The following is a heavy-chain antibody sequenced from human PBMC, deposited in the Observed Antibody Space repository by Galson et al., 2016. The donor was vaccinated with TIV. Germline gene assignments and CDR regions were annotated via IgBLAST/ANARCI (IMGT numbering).Heavy chain of an antibody. CDR3: AGDGSYGLDV. V-gene: IGHV1-2*02. CDR2: INPNTGGT. CDR1: GYTFSAYY. J-gene: IGHJ6*02. Sequence: SVKVSCKASGYTFSAYYVHWVRQAPGQGLVWMGWINPNTGGTNYAQKFQGRVSMTRDKSISTAYMELTRLKSDDTALYYCAGDGSYGLDVWGQGTTVTVSS.